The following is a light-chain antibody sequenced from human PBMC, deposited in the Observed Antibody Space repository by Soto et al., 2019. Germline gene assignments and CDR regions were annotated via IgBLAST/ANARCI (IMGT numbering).Light chain of an antibody. CDR3: QQYNSYSWT. J-gene: IGKJ1*01. CDR1: QSISSW. CDR2: KAF. Sequence: DIQITQSPSTLSASVGDRVTITCRASQSISSWLAWYQQKPGKAPKLLIYKAFSLESGVPSRFSGSGSGTEFTLTISSLQPDDFATYYCQQYNSYSWTFGQGTKVDIK. V-gene: IGKV1-5*03.